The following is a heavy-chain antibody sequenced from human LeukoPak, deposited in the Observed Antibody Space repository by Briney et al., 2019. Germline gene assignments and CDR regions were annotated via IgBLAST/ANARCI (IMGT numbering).Heavy chain of an antibody. CDR3: ARSKVGRWLQPDAFDI. J-gene: IGHJ3*02. Sequence: SETLSLTCGVSGGSISSYYWAWIRQAPGKGLEWIGYIYYAGSTNYNPSLKSRVTMSVDMSKNQFSLKLSSVTAADTAVYYCARSKVGRWLQPDAFDIWGQGTMVTVSS. D-gene: IGHD5-24*01. CDR1: GGSISSYY. V-gene: IGHV4-59*01. CDR2: IYYAGST.